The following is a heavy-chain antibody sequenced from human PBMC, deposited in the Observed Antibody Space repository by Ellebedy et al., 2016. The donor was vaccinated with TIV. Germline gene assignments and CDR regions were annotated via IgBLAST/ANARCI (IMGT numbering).Heavy chain of an antibody. J-gene: IGHJ4*02. CDR2: IYNSGSP. Sequence: SETLSLTXAVSGVSISEYYWSWIRQPAGKGLEWMGRIYNSGSPNYNPSLKSRVSMSADTSKNQFSLKLSSVTAADTAVYYCARKIVGASRGARYFDYWGQGSLVTVSS. V-gene: IGHV4-4*07. CDR1: GVSISEYY. D-gene: IGHD1-26*01. CDR3: ARKIVGASRGARYFDY.